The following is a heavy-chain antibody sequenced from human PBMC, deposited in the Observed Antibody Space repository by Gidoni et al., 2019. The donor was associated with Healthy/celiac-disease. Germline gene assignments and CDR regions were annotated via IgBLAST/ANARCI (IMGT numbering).Heavy chain of an antibody. V-gene: IGHV3-15*07. CDR2: IKSKTDGGTT. D-gene: IGHD6-13*01. J-gene: IGHJ4*02. CDR1: GFTFSNAW. Sequence: EVQLVESGGGLVKPGGSLRPSCAASGFTFSNAWMNWVRQAPGKGLEWVVRIKSKTDGGTTDYAAPVKGRFTISRDDSKNTLYLQMNSLKTEDTAVYYCTTGIAPDDWGQGTLVTVSS. CDR3: TTGIAPDD.